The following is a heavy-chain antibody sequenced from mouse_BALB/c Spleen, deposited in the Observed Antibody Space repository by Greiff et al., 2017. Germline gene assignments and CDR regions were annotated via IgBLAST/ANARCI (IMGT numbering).Heavy chain of an antibody. CDR2: ISRGGST. D-gene: IGHD2-10*02. Sequence: EVQLVESGGGLVKPGGSLKLSCAASGFTFSSYSMSWVRQTPGKRLEWVASISRGGSTYYPDSVKGRFTISRVNAGNILYLQMSSLRSEDTAMYYCERSRYGNFFDYWGQGTTLTVSS. CDR1: GFTFSSYS. V-gene: IGHV5-6-5*01. J-gene: IGHJ2*01. CDR3: ERSRYGNFFDY.